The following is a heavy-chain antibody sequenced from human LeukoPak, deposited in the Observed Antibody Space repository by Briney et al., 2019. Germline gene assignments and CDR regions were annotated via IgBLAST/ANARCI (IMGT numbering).Heavy chain of an antibody. D-gene: IGHD1-1*01. J-gene: IGHJ3*02. V-gene: IGHV5-51*01. CDR2: IYAGDSDT. CDR3: ARFRNRTSDAFDI. Sequence: GESLKISGKGSGYSFTSYWIGWVRQMPGKGLEWMGIIYAGDSDTRYSPSFQGQVTISADKSISTAYLQWSSLKASDTAMYYCARFRNRTSDAFDIWGQGTMVTVSS. CDR1: GYSFTSYW.